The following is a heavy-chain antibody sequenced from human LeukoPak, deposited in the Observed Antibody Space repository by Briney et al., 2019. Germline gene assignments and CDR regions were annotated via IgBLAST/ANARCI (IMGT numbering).Heavy chain of an antibody. J-gene: IGHJ4*02. CDR1: GFTFSSYW. CDR2: INSDGSTT. CDR3: ARPHTGFDS. V-gene: IGHV3-74*01. Sequence: GSLRLSCTASGFTFSSYWMHWVRQAPGKGLVWVSRINSDGSTTTYADSGKGRFTISRDNAKNTLYLQMNNLRVEDTAVYYCARPHTGFDSWGQGTLVTVSS.